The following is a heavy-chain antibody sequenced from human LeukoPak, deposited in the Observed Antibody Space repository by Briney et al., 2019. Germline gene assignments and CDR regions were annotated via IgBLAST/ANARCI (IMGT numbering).Heavy chain of an antibody. V-gene: IGHV3-21*01. J-gene: IGHJ4*02. D-gene: IGHD2-2*01. CDR3: ARDHLCSSTSCYGSDY. CDR2: ISSSSSYI. Sequence: GGSLRLSCAASGFTFSSYSMNWVRQAPGKGLEWVSSISSSSSYIYYPDSVKGRFTISRDNAKNSLFLQMNSLRAEDTAVYYCARDHLCSSTSCYGSDYWGQGTLVTVSS. CDR1: GFTFSSYS.